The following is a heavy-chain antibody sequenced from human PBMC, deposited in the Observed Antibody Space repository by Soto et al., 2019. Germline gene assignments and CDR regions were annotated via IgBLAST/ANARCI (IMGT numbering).Heavy chain of an antibody. J-gene: IGHJ4*02. CDR3: ASIVATMPDY. CDR1: GFTFSSYA. Sequence: VASVKVSCAASGFTFSSYAMSWVRQAPGKGLEWVSAISGSGGSTYYADSVKGRFTISRDNSKNTLYLQMNSLRAEDTAVYYCASIVATMPDYWGQGTLVTVSS. V-gene: IGHV3-23*01. D-gene: IGHD5-12*01. CDR2: ISGSGGST.